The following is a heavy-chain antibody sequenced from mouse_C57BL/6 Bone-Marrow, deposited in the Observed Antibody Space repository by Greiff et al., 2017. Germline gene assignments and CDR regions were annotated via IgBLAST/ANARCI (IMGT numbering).Heavy chain of an antibody. Sequence: QVQLQQPGAELVMPGASVKLSCKASGYTFTSYWMHWVKQRPGQGLEWIGEIDPSDSYTNYNQKFKGKSTLTVDKSSSTAYMQLSSLTSADSAVYYCARSPFAYWGQGTLVTVSA. CDR2: IDPSDSYT. V-gene: IGHV1-69*01. CDR3: ARSPFAY. J-gene: IGHJ3*01. CDR1: GYTFTSYW.